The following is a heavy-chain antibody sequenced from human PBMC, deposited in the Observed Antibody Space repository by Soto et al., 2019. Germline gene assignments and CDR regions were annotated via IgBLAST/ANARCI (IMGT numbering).Heavy chain of an antibody. CDR1: GFTFDDYA. Sequence: PGGSLRLSCAASGFTFDDYAMHWVRQAPGKGLEWVSGISWNSGSIGYADSVKGRFTISRDNAKNSLYLQMNSLRAEDTALYYCAKDSGSYYYDSSGLDYWGQGTLVTVSS. CDR2: ISWNSGSI. J-gene: IGHJ4*02. D-gene: IGHD3-22*01. CDR3: AKDSGSYYYDSSGLDY. V-gene: IGHV3-9*01.